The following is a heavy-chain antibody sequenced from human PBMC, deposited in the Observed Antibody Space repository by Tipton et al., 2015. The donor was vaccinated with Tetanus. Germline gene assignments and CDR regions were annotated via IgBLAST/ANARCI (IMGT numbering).Heavy chain of an antibody. CDR1: GGTLNSGGYY. J-gene: IGHJ5*02. CDR3: ARRLIQNLFDP. Sequence: LRLSCNVSGGTLNSGGYYWTWMRQHTVRGLEWIGYIYCTGNTYYNPSLKSRVTISVDTSKNQFFLKLTTVTAADTAVYYCARRLIQNLFDPWGQGTLVTVSS. D-gene: IGHD2-8*01. V-gene: IGHV4-31*03. CDR2: IYCTGNT.